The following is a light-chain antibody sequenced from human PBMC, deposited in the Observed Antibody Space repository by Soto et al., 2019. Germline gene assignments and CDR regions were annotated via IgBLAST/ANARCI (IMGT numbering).Light chain of an antibody. V-gene: IGKV1-12*01. CDR1: QGITSW. CDR2: AAS. Sequence: DLPMTQSPSSVSASVGDSLTITCRASQGITSWLAWYQQKPGRAPKLLIYAASNLQSGVPSRFSGSGSGTDFTLTISSLQPADFGTYYCQQTSSFPLTLGGGTKVEIK. CDR3: QQTSSFPLT. J-gene: IGKJ4*01.